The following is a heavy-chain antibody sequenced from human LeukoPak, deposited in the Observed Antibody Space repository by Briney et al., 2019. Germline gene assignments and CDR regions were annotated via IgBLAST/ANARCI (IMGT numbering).Heavy chain of an antibody. J-gene: IGHJ5*02. CDR1: GGSISGYY. V-gene: IGHV4-4*07. D-gene: IGHD2-2*02. CDR2: IHTSGST. Sequence: SETLSLTCTVSGGSISGYYWSWIRQPAGEGLEWIGRIHTSGSTFYNPSLKSRVTMSVDTSKNQFSLKLTSMTAADTAVYYCARVGVVPAAIHPQNWFDPWGQGTLVTVSS. CDR3: ARVGVVPAAIHPQNWFDP.